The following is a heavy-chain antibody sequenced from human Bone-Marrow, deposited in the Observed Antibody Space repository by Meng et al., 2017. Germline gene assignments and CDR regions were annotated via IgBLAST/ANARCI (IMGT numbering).Heavy chain of an antibody. CDR2: ISWNSGGI. CDR3: VKDLYIPSGWYGKPN. J-gene: IGHJ4*02. D-gene: IGHD6-19*01. CDR1: GFTFDDYA. Sequence: SLKISCAASGFTFDDYAMHWVRQAPGKGLEWVSSISWNSGGIGYADSVKGRFTISRDNAKNSLYLQMKSLRIEDTAIYYCVKDLYIPSGWYGKPNWGQGTLVTVSS. V-gene: IGHV3-9*01.